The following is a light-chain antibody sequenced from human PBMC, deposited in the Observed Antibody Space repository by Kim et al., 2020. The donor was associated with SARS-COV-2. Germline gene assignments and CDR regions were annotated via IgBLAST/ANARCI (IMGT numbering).Light chain of an antibody. V-gene: IGKV1-NL1*01. Sequence: GSVGDRVTITCRAGEGISNFLSWYQQKPGRAPELLLYSASRLESGVPSRFTGSGSGTDYILTISGLQPEDSAAYYCLQYHSSPLTFGGGTKVDIK. CDR1: EGISNF. J-gene: IGKJ4*01. CDR3: LQYHSSPLT. CDR2: SAS.